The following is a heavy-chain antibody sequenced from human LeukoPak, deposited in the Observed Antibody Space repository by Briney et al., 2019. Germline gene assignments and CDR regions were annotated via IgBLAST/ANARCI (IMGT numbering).Heavy chain of an antibody. V-gene: IGHV4-34*01. CDR2: INHSGST. CDR3: ARGVTMIVVVIHDWYFDL. Sequence: SETLSLTCAVYGGSFSGYYWSWIRQPPGKGLEWIGEINHSGSTNYNPSLKSRVTISVDTSKNQFSLKLSSLTAADTAVYYCARGVTMIVVVIHDWYFDLWGRGTLVTVSS. J-gene: IGHJ2*01. D-gene: IGHD3-22*01. CDR1: GGSFSGYY.